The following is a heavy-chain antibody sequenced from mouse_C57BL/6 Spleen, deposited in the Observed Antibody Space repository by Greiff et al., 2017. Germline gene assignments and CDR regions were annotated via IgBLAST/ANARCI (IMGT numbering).Heavy chain of an antibody. D-gene: IGHD1-1*01. CDR1: GFNIKDYY. CDR3: TTPYYDGSGGYYFDY. Sequence: EVQLQQSGAELVRPGASVKLSCTASGFNIKDYYMHWVKQRPEQGLEWIGRIDPEDGDTEYAPKFQGKATMTADTSSNTAYLQLSSLTSEDTAVYYCTTPYYDGSGGYYFDYWGQGTTLTVSS. CDR2: IDPEDGDT. J-gene: IGHJ2*01. V-gene: IGHV14-1*01.